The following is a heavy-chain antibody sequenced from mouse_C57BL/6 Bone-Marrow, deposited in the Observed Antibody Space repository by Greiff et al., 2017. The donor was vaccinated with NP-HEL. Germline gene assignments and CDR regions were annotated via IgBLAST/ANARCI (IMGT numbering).Heavy chain of an antibody. CDR2: ISYDGSN. V-gene: IGHV3-6*01. CDR1: GYSITSGYY. Sequence: EVQLVESGPGLVKPSQSLSLTCSVTGYSITSGYYWNWIRQFPGNKLEWMGYISYDGSNNYNPSLKNRISITRDTSKNQFFLKLNSVTTEDTATYYCARGGSSPNWYFDVWGTGTTVTVSS. D-gene: IGHD1-1*01. CDR3: ARGGSSPNWYFDV. J-gene: IGHJ1*03.